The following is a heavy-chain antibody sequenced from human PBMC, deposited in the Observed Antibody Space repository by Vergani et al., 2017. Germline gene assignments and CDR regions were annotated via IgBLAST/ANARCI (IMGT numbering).Heavy chain of an antibody. J-gene: IGHJ3*02. CDR2: IYPGDSDT. CDR3: ASQYCSGGSCYAVNGAFDI. V-gene: IGHV5-51*01. D-gene: IGHD2-15*01. CDR1: GYSFTSYW. Sequence: EVQLVQSGAEVKKPGESLKISCKGSGYSFTSYWIGWVRQMPGKGLEWMGIIYPGDSDTRYSTSFQGQVTISADKYISTAYLQWSSLKASDTAMYYCASQYCSGGSCYAVNGAFDIWGQGTMVTVSS.